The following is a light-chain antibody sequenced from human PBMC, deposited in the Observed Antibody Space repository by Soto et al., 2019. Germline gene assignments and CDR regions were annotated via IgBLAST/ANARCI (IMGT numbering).Light chain of an antibody. CDR3: QQYNNWPPLYT. V-gene: IGKV3-15*01. J-gene: IGKJ2*01. Sequence: EIVMTQSPATLSVSPGERATLSCRASQSVRNNLAWYQQKPGQAPRLLIYDASTRATGIPARFSGSGSGTEFTLTITSLQSEDFASYSCQQYNNWPPLYTFGQGTKLEIK. CDR1: QSVRNN. CDR2: DAS.